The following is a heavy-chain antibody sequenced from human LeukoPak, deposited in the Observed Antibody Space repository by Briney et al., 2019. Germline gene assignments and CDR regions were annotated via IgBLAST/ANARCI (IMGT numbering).Heavy chain of an antibody. CDR2: IYYSGST. CDR3: ARRRDGSGTLDY. J-gene: IGHJ4*02. CDR1: GGSINGYY. V-gene: IGHV4-59*01. D-gene: IGHD3-10*01. Sequence: SETLSLTCTVSGGSINGYYWSWIRQPPGEGLEWIGYIYYSGSTNYNPSLKSRVTISVDTSKNQFSLKLSSVTTADTAVYYCARRRDGSGTLDYWGQGTLVTVSS.